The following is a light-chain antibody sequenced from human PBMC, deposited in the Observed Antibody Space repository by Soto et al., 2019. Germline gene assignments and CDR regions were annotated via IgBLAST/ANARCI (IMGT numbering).Light chain of an antibody. CDR1: SSNIGENP. V-gene: IGLV1-44*01. Sequence: QSALTQPPSESGTPGQRIIISCAGSSSNIGENPVNWYQQLPGKAPKVVIYRDNQRPSGVPDRFSGSKSRTSASLAISGLQSEDEADYYCAVWDDSLDGWVFGGGTKVTVL. J-gene: IGLJ3*02. CDR2: RDN. CDR3: AVWDDSLDGWV.